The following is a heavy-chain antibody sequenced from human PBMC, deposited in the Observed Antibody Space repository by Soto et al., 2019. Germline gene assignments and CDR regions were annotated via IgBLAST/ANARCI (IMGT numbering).Heavy chain of an antibody. Sequence: GASVKVSCKASGGTFSSYTISWVRQAPGQGLEWMGRIIPILGIANYAQKFQGRVTITADKSTSTAYMELSSLRSEDTAVYYCASWDIVVVVAAPLYYYYGMDVWGQGTTVTVSS. V-gene: IGHV1-69*02. D-gene: IGHD2-15*01. CDR1: GGTFSSYT. CDR2: IIPILGIA. J-gene: IGHJ6*02. CDR3: ASWDIVVVVAAPLYYYYGMDV.